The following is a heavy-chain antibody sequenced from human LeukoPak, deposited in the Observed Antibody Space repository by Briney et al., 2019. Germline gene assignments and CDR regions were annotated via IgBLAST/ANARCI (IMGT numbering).Heavy chain of an antibody. J-gene: IGHJ3*02. D-gene: IGHD1-26*01. CDR1: GYTFTSYG. V-gene: IGHV1-18*01. CDR2: ISAYNGNT. Sequence: ASVKVSCTASGYTFTSYGISWVRQAPGQGLEWMGWISAYNGNTNYAQKLQGRVTMTTDTSTSTAYMELRSLRSDDTAVYYCAREVYSGSYYWDAFDIWGHGTMVTVSS. CDR3: AREVYSGSYYWDAFDI.